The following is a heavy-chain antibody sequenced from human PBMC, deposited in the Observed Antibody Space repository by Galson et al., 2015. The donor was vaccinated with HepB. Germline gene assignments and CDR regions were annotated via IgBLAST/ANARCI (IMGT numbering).Heavy chain of an antibody. D-gene: IGHD5-24*01. Sequence: SVKVSCKASGYSFTTYNINWVRQAPGQGLEWMGRNSGGKSDYAQKFQGRVTMTTDTSTSTAYMELRSLRSDDTAMYYCARGGMATIGGPTFDYWGQGTLVTVSS. J-gene: IGHJ4*02. CDR2: NSGGKS. CDR1: GYSFTTYN. CDR3: ARGGMATIGGPTFDY. V-gene: IGHV1-18*01.